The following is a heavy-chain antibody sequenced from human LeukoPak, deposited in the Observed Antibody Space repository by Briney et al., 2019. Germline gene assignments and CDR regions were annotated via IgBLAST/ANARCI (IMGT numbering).Heavy chain of an antibody. CDR2: IKQDGSEQ. CDR3: ARDGGAAYFDY. D-gene: IGHD3-16*01. J-gene: IGHJ4*02. CDR1: GFTFSGSA. V-gene: IGHV3-7*04. Sequence: GGSLRLSCAASGFTFSGSAIHWVRQSSGKGLEWVANIKQDGSEQNYVDSVKGRFTISRDNAKNSLYLQMNSLRAEDTAVYYCARDGGAAYFDYWGQGTVVTVSS.